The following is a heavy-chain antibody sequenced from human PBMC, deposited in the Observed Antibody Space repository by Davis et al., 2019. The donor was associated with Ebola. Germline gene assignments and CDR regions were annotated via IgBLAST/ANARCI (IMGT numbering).Heavy chain of an antibody. CDR2: IWYDGSNK. CDR1: GFTFSSYG. CDR3: ARDSRPDGMDV. D-gene: IGHD6-6*01. J-gene: IGHJ6*02. Sequence: GESLKISCAASGFTFSSYGMRWVRQAPGKGLEWVAVIWYDGSNKYYADSVKGRFTISRDNSKNTLYLQMNSLRAEDTAVYYCARDSRPDGMDVWGQGTTVTVSS. V-gene: IGHV3-33*01.